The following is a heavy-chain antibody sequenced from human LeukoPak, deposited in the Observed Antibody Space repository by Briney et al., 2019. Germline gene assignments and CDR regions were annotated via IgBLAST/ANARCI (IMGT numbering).Heavy chain of an antibody. Sequence: GGSLRLSCAASAFTFSYYTMHWVRQAPGKGLEWVAGISYDGSNTFYADSVEGRFTISRDNSKNMLFLQMSSLRGDDTAVYYCARERTFGDRGGSSGAFDIWGRGTMVTVSS. CDR2: ISYDGSNT. CDR1: AFTFSYYT. J-gene: IGHJ3*02. D-gene: IGHD3-22*01. CDR3: ARERTFGDRGGSSGAFDI. V-gene: IGHV3-30*04.